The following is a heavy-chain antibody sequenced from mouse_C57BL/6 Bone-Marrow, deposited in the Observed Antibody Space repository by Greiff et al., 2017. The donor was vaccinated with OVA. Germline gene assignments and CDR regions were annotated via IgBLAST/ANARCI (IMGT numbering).Heavy chain of an antibody. CDR3: ARKGVYYGSSYGY. CDR1: GYTFTSYG. Sequence: VQLQQSGAELARPGASVKLSCKASGYTFTSYGISWVKQRTGQGLEWIGEFYPRSGNTYYNEKFKGKATLTADKSSSTAYMELRSLTSEDSAVYFCARKGVYYGSSYGYWGQGTTLTVSS. CDR2: FYPRSGNT. D-gene: IGHD1-1*01. J-gene: IGHJ2*01. V-gene: IGHV1-81*01.